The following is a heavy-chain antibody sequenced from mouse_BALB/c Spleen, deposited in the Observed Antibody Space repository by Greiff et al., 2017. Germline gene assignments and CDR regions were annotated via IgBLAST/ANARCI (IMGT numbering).Heavy chain of an antibody. J-gene: IGHJ2*01. V-gene: IGHV3-2*02. D-gene: IGHD3-3*01. Sequence: EVQLVESGPGLVKPSQSLSLTCTVTGYSITSDYAWNWIRQFPGNKLEWMGYISYSGSTSYNPSLKSRISITRDTSKNQFFLQLNSVTTEDTATYYCARLEGGREYFDYWGQGTTLTVSS. CDR1: GYSITSDYA. CDR2: ISYSGST. CDR3: ARLEGGREYFDY.